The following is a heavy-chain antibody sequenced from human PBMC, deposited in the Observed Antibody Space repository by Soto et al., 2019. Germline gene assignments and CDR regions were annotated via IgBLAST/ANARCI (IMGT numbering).Heavy chain of an antibody. D-gene: IGHD3-3*01. CDR2: ISSSSSTI. CDR3: ASVITIFGVVTGAFDI. CDR1: GFTFSSYS. J-gene: IGHJ3*02. V-gene: IGHV3-48*01. Sequence: GGSLRLSCAASGFTFSSYSMNWVRQAPGKGLEWVSYISSSSSTIYYADSVKGRFTISRDNAKNSLYLQMNSLRAEDTAVYYCASVITIFGVVTGAFDIWGQGTMVTVSS.